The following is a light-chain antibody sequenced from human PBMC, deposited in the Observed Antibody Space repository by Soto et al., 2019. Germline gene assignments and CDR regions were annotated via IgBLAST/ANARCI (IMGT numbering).Light chain of an antibody. J-gene: IGLJ1*01. CDR1: SSDVGGYNY. Sequence: QSALTQPASVSGSPGQSITISCTGTSSDVGGYNYVSWYQQRPGKAPKLMIYEVSNRPSGVSNRFSGSKSGNTASLTISGLQAEDEADYYCSSYTSSSTRGVFGTGTKVTVL. CDR3: SSYTSSSTRGV. CDR2: EVS. V-gene: IGLV2-14*01.